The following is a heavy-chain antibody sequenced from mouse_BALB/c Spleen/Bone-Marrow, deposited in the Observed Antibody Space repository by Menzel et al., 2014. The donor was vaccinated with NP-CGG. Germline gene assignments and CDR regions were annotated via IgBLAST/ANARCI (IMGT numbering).Heavy chain of an antibody. V-gene: IGHV7-3*02. J-gene: IGHJ2*01. CDR1: GFTFTDYY. CDR3: ARDDGNYHCFDY. D-gene: IGHD2-1*01. CDR2: IRDKANGYTT. Sequence: EVQGVESGGGLVQPGGSLRLSCATSGFTFTDYYMSWVRQPPGRALEWLGFIRDKANGYTTEYSASEKGRFTISRDNSQSIVYLRMNTLRTEDSATYYCARDDGNYHCFDYWGQGTTLTVSS.